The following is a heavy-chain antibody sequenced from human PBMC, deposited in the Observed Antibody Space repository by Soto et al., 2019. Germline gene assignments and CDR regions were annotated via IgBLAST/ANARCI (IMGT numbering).Heavy chain of an antibody. CDR1: GFTFNTYG. V-gene: IGHV3-30*03. CDR3: ARSPQPTRGIHWYFDL. CDR2: ISYDGINK. J-gene: IGHJ2*01. D-gene: IGHD2-2*01. Sequence: QVQLVESGGGVVQPGRSLGLSCAASGFTFNTYGMHWVRQAPGKGLEWVAAISYDGINKYYADSVKGRFTISRDNSKNTLYVQMNSLRAEDTAVDYCARSPQPTRGIHWYFDLWGRGILVTVSS.